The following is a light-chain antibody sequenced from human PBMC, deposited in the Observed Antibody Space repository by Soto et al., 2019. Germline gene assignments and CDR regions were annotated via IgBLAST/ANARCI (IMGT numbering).Light chain of an antibody. CDR3: SSSTTSTTRV. J-gene: IGLJ1*01. CDR1: SSDVGAYNS. Sequence: QSALTQPASVSGSPGQSITLSCTGTSSDVGAYNSVSWYQQPPGKAPKLIIYDVSTRPSGVSNRFSGSKSGNTASLTISGLQAEDEADYCCSSSTTSTTRVFGTGTKLTVL. CDR2: DVS. V-gene: IGLV2-14*03.